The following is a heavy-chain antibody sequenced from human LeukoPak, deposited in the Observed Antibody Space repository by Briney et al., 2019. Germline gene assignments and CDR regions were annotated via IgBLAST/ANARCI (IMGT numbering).Heavy chain of an antibody. V-gene: IGHV4-39*01. CDR3: ATHPLLDY. CDR2: IYYSGST. CDR1: GDSIRRDNYY. Sequence: SETLSLTCTVSGDSIRRDNYYWGWIRQPPGKGLEWIGSIYYSGSTYYNPSLKIRVSISVDPSKSQFSLKLTSVTAADTAVYYCATHPLLDYWGQGSLVTVSS. D-gene: IGHD1-26*01. J-gene: IGHJ4*02.